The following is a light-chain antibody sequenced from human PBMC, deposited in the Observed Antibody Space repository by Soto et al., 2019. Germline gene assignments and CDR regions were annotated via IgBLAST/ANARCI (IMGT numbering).Light chain of an antibody. Sequence: IQVTQSPPALSASIGDRVTITCRASQTISTWLAWYQQKPGKAPKLLVYDASTLQSGVASRFSGSGSGTDFTLTISSLQPDDFATYYCQQANSFPITFAQGTRLENK. CDR3: QQANSFPIT. CDR2: DAS. V-gene: IGKV1-12*01. J-gene: IGKJ5*01. CDR1: QTISTW.